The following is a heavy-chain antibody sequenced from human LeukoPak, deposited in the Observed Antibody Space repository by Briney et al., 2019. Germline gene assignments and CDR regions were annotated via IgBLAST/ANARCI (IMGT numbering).Heavy chain of an antibody. Sequence: PGGSLRLSCAASGFTFSSYSMNWVRQAPGKGLEWVSSISSSSSYIYYADSVKGRFTISRDNAKNSLYLQMNSLRAGDTAAYYCAKAIMVVPAASFDYWGQGTLVSVSS. CDR3: AKAIMVVPAASFDY. D-gene: IGHD2-2*01. CDR1: GFTFSSYS. CDR2: ISSSSSYI. V-gene: IGHV3-21*04. J-gene: IGHJ4*02.